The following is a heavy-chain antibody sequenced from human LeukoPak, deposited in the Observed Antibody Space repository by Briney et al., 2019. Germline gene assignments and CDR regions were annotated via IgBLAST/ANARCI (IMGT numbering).Heavy chain of an antibody. CDR3: AKGPSGFLEWLLYDY. J-gene: IGHJ4*02. Sequence: GGSLRLSCAASGFTFSSYAMSWVRQAPGKGLEWVSAISGSGGSTYYADSVKGRFTISRDNSKNTLYLQMNSLRAEDTAVYYCAKGPSGFLEWLLYDYWGQGTLVTVSS. V-gene: IGHV3-23*01. D-gene: IGHD3-3*01. CDR1: GFTFSSYA. CDR2: ISGSGGST.